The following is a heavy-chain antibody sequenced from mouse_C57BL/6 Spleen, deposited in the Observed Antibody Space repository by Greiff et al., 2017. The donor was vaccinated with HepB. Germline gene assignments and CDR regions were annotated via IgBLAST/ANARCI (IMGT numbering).Heavy chain of an antibody. V-gene: IGHV5-17*01. D-gene: IGHD2-4*01. CDR1: GFTFSDYG. CDR2: ISSGSSTI. Sequence: DVQLVESGGGLVKPGGSLKLSCAASGFTFSDYGMHWVRQAPEKGLEWVAYISSGSSTIYYADTVKGRFTISRDNAKNTLFLQMTSLRSEDTAMYYCARQRYDYDNYYAMDYWGQGTSVTVSS. CDR3: ARQRYDYDNYYAMDY. J-gene: IGHJ4*01.